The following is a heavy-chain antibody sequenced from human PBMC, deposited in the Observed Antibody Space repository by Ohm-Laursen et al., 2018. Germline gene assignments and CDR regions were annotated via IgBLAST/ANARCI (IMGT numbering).Heavy chain of an antibody. J-gene: IGHJ5*02. CDR2: IYTSGST. CDR3: ARYLRCSGGSCYSPGWFDP. D-gene: IGHD2-15*01. CDR1: GGSISSYY. V-gene: IGHV4-4*07. Sequence: TLSLTCTVSGGSISSYYWSWIRQPAGKGLEWIGRIYTSGSTNYNPSLKSRVTMSVDTSKNQFSLKLSSVTAADTAVYYCARYLRCSGGSCYSPGWFDPWGQGTLVTVSS.